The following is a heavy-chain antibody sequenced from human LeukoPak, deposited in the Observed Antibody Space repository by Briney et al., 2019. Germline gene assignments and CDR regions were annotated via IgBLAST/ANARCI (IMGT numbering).Heavy chain of an antibody. J-gene: IGHJ6*02. V-gene: IGHV4-59*08. Sequence: PSETLSLTCTVSGGSISTYYWSWIRQPPGKGLEWLGYIYYSGSTNYNPSLKSRGTISVDTSKNQFSLKLSSVTAADTAVYYCARHHNYYYGMDVWGQGATVTVSS. CDR1: GGSISTYY. CDR3: ARHHNYYYGMDV. CDR2: IYYSGST.